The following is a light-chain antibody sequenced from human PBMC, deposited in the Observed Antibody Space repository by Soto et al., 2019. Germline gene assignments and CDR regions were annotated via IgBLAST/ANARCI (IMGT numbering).Light chain of an antibody. CDR3: QQYYNVPFT. CDR2: WAS. J-gene: IGKJ3*01. CDR1: QSVLRSSTNKNY. V-gene: IGKV4-1*01. Sequence: TVMTQSPDSLAVSLGERATINCKSSQSVLRSSTNKNYLAWYQHKPGQPPKLLIYWASTRESGVPDRFSGSGSGTDFTLTISSLQAEDVAVYYCQQYYNVPFTFGPGTKVDIK.